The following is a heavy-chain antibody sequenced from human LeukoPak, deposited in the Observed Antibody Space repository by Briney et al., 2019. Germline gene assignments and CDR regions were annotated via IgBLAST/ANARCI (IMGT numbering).Heavy chain of an antibody. Sequence: PSGTLSLTCGVSGGSITSTNWRSWVRQPPGQGLEWIGEVSLSGLTNYNPSLSSRVIMALDTSKNHLSLHLTSVTAADTAVYYCSRENGAFSPFGYWGQGSLVTVLS. D-gene: IGHD2-8*01. CDR1: GGSITSTNW. CDR2: VSLSGLT. V-gene: IGHV4-4*02. CDR3: SRENGAFSPFGY. J-gene: IGHJ4*02.